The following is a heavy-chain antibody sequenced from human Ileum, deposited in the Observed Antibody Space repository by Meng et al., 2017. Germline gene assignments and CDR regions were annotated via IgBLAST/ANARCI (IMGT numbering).Heavy chain of an antibody. J-gene: IGHJ4*02. V-gene: IGHV4-4*02. CDR2: IFQSGRT. CDR3: ATSNDRDVYYLGY. D-gene: IGHD3-22*01. Sequence: QVRLQGSGPRLVKPSGPLSLRCAASGTGWSWVRQPPGKGLEWIGEIFQSGRTNYNPSLKSRVTISIDKSKSQISLQLSAVTAADTAVYSCATSNDRDVYYLGYWGQGTLVTVSS. CDR1: GTG.